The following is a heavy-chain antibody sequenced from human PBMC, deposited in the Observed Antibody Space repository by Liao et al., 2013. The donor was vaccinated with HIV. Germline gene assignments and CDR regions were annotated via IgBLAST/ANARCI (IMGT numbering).Heavy chain of an antibody. Sequence: QVQLQQWGAGLLKPSETLSLTCAVYGGSFSGYFWSWIRQPPGKGLEWIGEINHSGSTNYNPSLKSRVTILVDTSKNQFSLKLSSVTAADTAVYYCARGKLVPKYNWFDPWGQGTLVTVSS. CDR3: ARGKLVPKYNWFDP. J-gene: IGHJ5*02. V-gene: IGHV4-34*01. D-gene: IGHD6-13*01. CDR2: INHSGST. CDR1: GGSFSGYF.